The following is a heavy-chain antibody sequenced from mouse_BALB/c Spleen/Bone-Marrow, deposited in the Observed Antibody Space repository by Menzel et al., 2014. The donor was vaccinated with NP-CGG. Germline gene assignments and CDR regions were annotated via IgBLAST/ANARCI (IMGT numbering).Heavy chain of an antibody. CDR2: INPSNGGT. CDR1: GYTFTSYY. J-gene: IGHJ4*01. CDR3: TRYTYDDCSYYYAMDY. D-gene: IGHD2-13*01. Sequence: VQLKESGAELVKPGASVKLSCKASGYTFTSYYMYWVKQRPGQGLEWIGVINPSNGGTNFNEKFKSKAPLTVDKSSSAAYIQHRSLTSEESAVNRSTRYTYDDCSYYYAMDYWGQGTSVTVSS. V-gene: IGHV1S81*02.